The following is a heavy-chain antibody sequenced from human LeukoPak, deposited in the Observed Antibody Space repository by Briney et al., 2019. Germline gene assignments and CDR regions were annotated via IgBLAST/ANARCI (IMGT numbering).Heavy chain of an antibody. V-gene: IGHV3-23*01. J-gene: IGHJ4*02. Sequence: AGGSLRLSCAASGFTFSSYAMSWVRQAPGKGLEWVSAISSSGGSTYYADSVKGRFTISRDNSKNTLYLQMNSLRAEDTAIYYCAKSIVMLTATRVFDCWGQGTLVTVSS. CDR1: GFTFSSYA. D-gene: IGHD2-21*02. CDR3: AKSIVMLTATRVFDC. CDR2: ISSSGGST.